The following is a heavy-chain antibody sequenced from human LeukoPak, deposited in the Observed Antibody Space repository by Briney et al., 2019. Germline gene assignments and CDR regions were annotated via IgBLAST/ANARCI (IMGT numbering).Heavy chain of an antibody. Sequence: SETLSLTCAVYGGSFSGYYWSWIRKPPGMGLEWIGEINHSGSTNYNPSLKSRVTISVDTSKNQFSLKLSSVTAADTAVYYCARLNYYDSSGYTCWFDPWGQGTLVTVSS. J-gene: IGHJ5*02. V-gene: IGHV4-34*01. CDR1: GGSFSGYY. CDR2: INHSGST. D-gene: IGHD3-22*01. CDR3: ARLNYYDSSGYTCWFDP.